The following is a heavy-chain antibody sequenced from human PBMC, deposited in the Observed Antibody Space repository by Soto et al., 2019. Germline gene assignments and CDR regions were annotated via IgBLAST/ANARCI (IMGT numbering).Heavy chain of an antibody. D-gene: IGHD3-3*01. CDR3: AREAGGEWLLYGYYYYMDV. V-gene: IGHV3-21*01. J-gene: IGHJ6*03. CDR2: ISSSSSYI. CDR1: GFTFSSYS. Sequence: GGSLRLSCAASGFTFSSYSMNWVRQAPGKGLEWVSSISSSSSYIYYADSVKGRFTISRDNAKNSLYLQMNSLRAEDTAVYYCAREAGGEWLLYGYYYYMDVWGKGTTVTVPS.